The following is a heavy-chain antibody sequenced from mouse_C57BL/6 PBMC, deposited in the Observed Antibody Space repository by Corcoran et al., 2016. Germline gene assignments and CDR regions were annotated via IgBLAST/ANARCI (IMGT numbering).Heavy chain of an antibody. CDR3: ASYYYGSSYYAMDY. CDR2: INPYNGGT. J-gene: IGHJ4*01. V-gene: IGHV1-19*01. CDR1: GYTFTDYY. Sequence: EVQLQQSGPVLVKPGASVKMSCKASGYTFTDYYMNWVKQSHGKSLEWIGVINPYNGGTSYNQKFKGKATLTVDKSSSTAYMELNSLTSEDSAVYYCASYYYGSSYYAMDYWGQGTSVTASS. D-gene: IGHD1-1*01.